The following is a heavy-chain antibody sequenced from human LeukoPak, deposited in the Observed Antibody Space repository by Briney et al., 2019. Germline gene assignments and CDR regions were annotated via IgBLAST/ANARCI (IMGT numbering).Heavy chain of an antibody. CDR1: GLSFSTFA. CDR2: LRGNGET. V-gene: IGHV3-23*01. D-gene: IGHD3-16*01. Sequence: GGSLRLSCAASGLSFSTFAMSWVRQGPARGLEWVSSLRGNGETFYAESVKGRFTLSSDSSRNTVYLHLNNLKVEDTAMYYCARASWVSSTDAVRWGQGTLVTVSS. CDR3: ARASWVSSTDAVR. J-gene: IGHJ4*02.